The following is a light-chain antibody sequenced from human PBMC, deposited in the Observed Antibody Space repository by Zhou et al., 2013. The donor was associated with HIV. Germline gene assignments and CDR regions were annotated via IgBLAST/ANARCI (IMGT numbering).Light chain of an antibody. J-gene: IGKJ2*01. CDR3: HQYNAWPFT. CDR1: QSVSNN. Sequence: EVVLTQSPGTLSLSPGERATLSCRASQSVSNNVAWYQQKPGQAPRLLIYGASTRAPGIPPRFSGSGSGTEFTLTISSLQSEDFAVYYCHQYNAWPFTFGQGTKLEIK. V-gene: IGKV3-15*01. CDR2: GAS.